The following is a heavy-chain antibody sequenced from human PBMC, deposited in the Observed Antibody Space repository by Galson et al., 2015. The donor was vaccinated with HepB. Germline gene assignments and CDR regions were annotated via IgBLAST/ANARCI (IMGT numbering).Heavy chain of an antibody. Sequence: SVKVSCKASGGTFSSYYMHWVRQAPGQGLEWMGWINPNSGGTNYAQKFQGRVTMTRDTSISTAYMELSRLRSDDTAVYYCAREVLWFGEPPAVGWFDSWGQGTLATVSS. V-gene: IGHV1-2*02. CDR3: AREVLWFGEPPAVGWFDS. D-gene: IGHD3-10*01. J-gene: IGHJ5*01. CDR2: INPNSGGT. CDR1: GGTFSSYY.